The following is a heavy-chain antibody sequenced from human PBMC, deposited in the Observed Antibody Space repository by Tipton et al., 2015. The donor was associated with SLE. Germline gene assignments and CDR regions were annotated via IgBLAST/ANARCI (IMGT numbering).Heavy chain of an antibody. D-gene: IGHD1-14*01. CDR3: ARGNPTLFDY. CDR2: IYYSGST. Sequence: TLSLTCTVSGGSISSYYWSWIRQPPGKGLEWIGYIYYSGSTNYNPSLKRRVTISVDTSKNQFSLKLSSVTAADTAVYYCARGNPTLFDYWGQGTLVTVSS. V-gene: IGHV4-59*01. CDR1: GGSISSYY. J-gene: IGHJ4*02.